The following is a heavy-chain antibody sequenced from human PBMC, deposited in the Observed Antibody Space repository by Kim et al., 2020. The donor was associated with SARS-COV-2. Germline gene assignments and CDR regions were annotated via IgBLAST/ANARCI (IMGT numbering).Heavy chain of an antibody. CDR2: ITDNGVTT. D-gene: IGHD1-26*01. J-gene: IGHJ4*02. CDR1: GFTFRSYA. V-gene: IGHV3-64*02. CDR3: ASVFPRSGSYDF. Sequence: GGSLRLSCAGSGFTFRSYAMQWVRQAPGKGLEYVSAITDNGVTTFYADSVKGRFTISRDNYKNMVYLQMGSLRPEDTAVYYCASVFPRSGSYDFWGQGILVTVSS.